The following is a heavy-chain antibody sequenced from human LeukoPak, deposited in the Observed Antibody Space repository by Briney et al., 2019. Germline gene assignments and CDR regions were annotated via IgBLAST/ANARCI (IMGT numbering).Heavy chain of an antibody. D-gene: IGHD6-19*01. J-gene: IGHJ4*02. CDR2: IYSGGST. CDR3: ARDSGWYSGPYYFDY. V-gene: IGHV3-66*01. Sequence: GGSLRLSCAASGFNVSSNYMSWVRQAPGKGLELVSVIYSGGSTYYADSVKGRFTISRDNSKNTLYLQMNSLRAEDTAVYYCARDSGWYSGPYYFDYWGQGTLVTVSS. CDR1: GFNVSSNY.